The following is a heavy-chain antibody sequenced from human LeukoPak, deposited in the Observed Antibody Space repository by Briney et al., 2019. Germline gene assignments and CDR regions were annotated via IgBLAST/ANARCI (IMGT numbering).Heavy chain of an antibody. V-gene: IGHV3-30*02. CDR2: IRYDGSNK. CDR1: GFTFSSYG. D-gene: IGHD1-26*01. CDR3: ANPRNDVVGATPGWDYYSDY. Sequence: GGSLRLSCAASGFTFSSYGMHWVRQAPGKGLEWVAFIRYDGSNKYYADSVKGRFTISRDNSKNTLYLQMNSLRHEDTAVYYCANPRNDVVGATPGWDYYSDYWGQGTLVTVSS. J-gene: IGHJ4*02.